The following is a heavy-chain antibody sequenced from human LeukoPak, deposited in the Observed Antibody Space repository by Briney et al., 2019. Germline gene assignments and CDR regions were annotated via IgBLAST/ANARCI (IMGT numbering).Heavy chain of an antibody. CDR3: AKARHSGSYSEFDY. D-gene: IGHD1-26*01. J-gene: IGHJ4*02. V-gene: IGHV3-9*02. Sequence: GGSLRLSCSASGVTSVDYAMHWFRQAPGRGLEWVSGISWNSGSTSYADSVKGRFTISRDNAKNSLYLQMNCLSAADTALYYCAKARHSGSYSEFDYWGQGTLVTVSS. CDR2: ISWNSGST. CDR1: GVTSVDYA.